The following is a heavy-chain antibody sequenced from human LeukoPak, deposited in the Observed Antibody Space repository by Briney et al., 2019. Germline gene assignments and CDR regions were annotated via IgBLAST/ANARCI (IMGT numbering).Heavy chain of an antibody. J-gene: IGHJ6*03. CDR3: ARMGVGFYYYYYMDV. CDR2: INHSGST. Sequence: PSETLSLTCAVYGGSFSGYYWSWIRQPPGKGLEWIGEINHSGSTSYNPSLKSRVTISVDTSKNQFSLKLSSVTAADTAVYYCARMGVGFYYYYYMDVWGKGTTVTVSS. D-gene: IGHD3-16*01. V-gene: IGHV4-34*01. CDR1: GGSFSGYY.